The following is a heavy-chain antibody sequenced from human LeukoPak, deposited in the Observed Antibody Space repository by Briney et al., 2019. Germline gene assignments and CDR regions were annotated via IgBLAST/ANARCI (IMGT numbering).Heavy chain of an antibody. CDR3: AKDRRSSGPQRDYYYYGMDV. Sequence: QPGGSLRLSCAASGFTFSSYGMHWVRQAPGKGLEWVAVISYDGSNKYYADSVKGRFTISRDNSKNTLYLQMNSLRAEDTAVYYCAKDRRSSGPQRDYYYYGMDVWGQGTTVTVSS. D-gene: IGHD6-6*01. CDR1: GFTFSSYG. V-gene: IGHV3-30*18. CDR2: ISYDGSNK. J-gene: IGHJ6*02.